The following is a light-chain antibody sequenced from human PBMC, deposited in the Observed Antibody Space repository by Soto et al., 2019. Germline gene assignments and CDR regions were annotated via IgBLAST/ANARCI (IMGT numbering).Light chain of an antibody. CDR2: LTS. Sequence: IQLTQSPSSLSASIGDRVTITCRASQDINTYLAWYQQSPGRAPRLLIYLTSTLHTGVPSRFSGSGSGTDFSLTLSSLQPEDCATYYCQQLDSDPPWTFGQGTRVEI. J-gene: IGKJ1*01. V-gene: IGKV1-9*01. CDR1: QDINTY. CDR3: QQLDSDPPWT.